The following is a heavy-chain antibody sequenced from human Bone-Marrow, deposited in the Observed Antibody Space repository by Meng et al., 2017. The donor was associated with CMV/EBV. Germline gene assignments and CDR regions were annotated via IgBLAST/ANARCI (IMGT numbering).Heavy chain of an antibody. CDR3: ASMYYYDSSGYYYSPTEPNDAFDI. J-gene: IGHJ3*02. CDR2: INHSGST. Sequence: SETLSLTCAAYGGSFSGYYWSWIRQPPGKGLEWIGEINHSGSTNYNPSLKSRVTISVDTSKNQFSLKLSSVTAADTAVYYCASMYYYDSSGYYYSPTEPNDAFDIWGQGTRVTVSS. D-gene: IGHD3-22*01. CDR1: GGSFSGYY. V-gene: IGHV4-34*01.